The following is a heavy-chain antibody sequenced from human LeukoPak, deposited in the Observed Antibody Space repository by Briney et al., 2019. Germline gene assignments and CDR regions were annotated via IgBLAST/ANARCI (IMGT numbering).Heavy chain of an antibody. CDR3: ATTRLGPDGMDV. J-gene: IGHJ6*02. CDR2: FDPEDGET. CDR1: GYTFTSYY. D-gene: IGHD2-2*01. Sequence: ASVKVSCKASGYTFTSYYMHWVRQAPGKGLEWMGGFDPEDGETIYAQKFQGRVTMTEDTSTDTAYMELSSLRSEDTAVYYCATTRLGPDGMDVWGQGTTVTVSS. V-gene: IGHV1-24*01.